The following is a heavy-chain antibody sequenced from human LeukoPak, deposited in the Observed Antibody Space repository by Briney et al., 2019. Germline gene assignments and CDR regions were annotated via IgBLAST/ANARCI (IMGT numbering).Heavy chain of an antibody. V-gene: IGHV1-46*01. CDR1: GYTFTSYY. CDR3: ARSTAAGPHIDY. D-gene: IGHD6-6*01. J-gene: IGHJ4*02. CDR2: VNPSGGST. Sequence: ASVKVSCKASGYTFTSYYMHWVRQAPGQGLEWMGIVNPSGGSTSYAQKFQGRVTMTRDMSTSTVYMELSSLRSEDTAVYYCARSTAAGPHIDYWGQGTLVTVS.